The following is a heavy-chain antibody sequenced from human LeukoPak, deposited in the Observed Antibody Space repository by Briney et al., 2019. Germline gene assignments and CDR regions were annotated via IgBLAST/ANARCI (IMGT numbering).Heavy chain of an antibody. CDR3: ARDKEDVVGATVAFDI. V-gene: IGHV3-11*06. Sequence: PGGSLRLSCAASGFTFSDYYMSWIRQAPGKGLEWVSYISRSRTYIYYADSVKGRFTISRDNAKNSLYLQMNSLRAEDTAVYYCARDKEDVVGATVAFDIWGQGTMVTVSS. CDR1: GFTFSDYY. D-gene: IGHD1-26*01. CDR2: ISRSRTYI. J-gene: IGHJ3*02.